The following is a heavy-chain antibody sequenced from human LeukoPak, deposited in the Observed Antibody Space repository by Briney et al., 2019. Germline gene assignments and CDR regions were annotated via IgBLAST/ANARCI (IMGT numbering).Heavy chain of an antibody. Sequence: SETLSLTCTVSGGSISSYYWSWIRQPAGKELEWIGRIYTSGSTNYNPSLKSRVTMSVDTSKNQFSLKLSSVTAADTAVYYCAIALLAAFGGGNANDAFDIWGQGTMVTVSS. CDR3: AIALLAAFGGGNANDAFDI. CDR1: GGSISSYY. CDR2: IYTSGST. V-gene: IGHV4-4*07. D-gene: IGHD2-21*01. J-gene: IGHJ3*02.